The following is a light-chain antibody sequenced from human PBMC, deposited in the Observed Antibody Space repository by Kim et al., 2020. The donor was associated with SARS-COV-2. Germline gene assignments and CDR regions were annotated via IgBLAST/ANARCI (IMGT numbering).Light chain of an antibody. Sequence: LTQPHSVSESPGKTITISCTHSSGSIDSNYVQWYQQRPGSAPTTVIYEDSQRPSGVPDRFSGSIDSSSNSAFLTISGLKTEDEADYYCQSYDSSNHWIFGGGTQLTVL. CDR2: EDS. CDR3: QSYDSSNHWI. J-gene: IGLJ3*02. V-gene: IGLV6-57*04. CDR1: SGSIDSNY.